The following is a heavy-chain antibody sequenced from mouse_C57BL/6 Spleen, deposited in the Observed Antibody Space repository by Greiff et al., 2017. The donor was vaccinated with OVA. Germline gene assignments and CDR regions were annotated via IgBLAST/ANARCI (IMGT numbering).Heavy chain of an antibody. J-gene: IGHJ4*01. V-gene: IGHV5-6*01. Sequence: EVKLMESGGDLVKPGGSLKLSCEASGFTFSSYGMFWVRQTPDTRLEWVATISSGGSSTYYPDSVKGRFTISRDNAKNTLYLQMSSLKSEDTAMYYCARQCDYDAMDYWGQGTSVTVSS. CDR1: GFTFSSYG. CDR3: ARQCDYDAMDY. CDR2: ISSGGSST.